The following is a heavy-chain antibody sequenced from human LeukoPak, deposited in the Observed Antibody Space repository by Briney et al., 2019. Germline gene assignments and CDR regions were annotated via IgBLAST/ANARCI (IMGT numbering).Heavy chain of an antibody. D-gene: IGHD3-3*01. CDR1: GFTFNTYI. V-gene: IGHV3-21*01. CDR2: ITSRSSSI. J-gene: IGHJ6*03. CDR3: ARGQGYDFWSGYAVAMDV. Sequence: GGSLRLSCAASGFTFNTYIMTWVRQAPGKGLEWVSSITSRSSSIYYADSVKGRFTISRDNAKNSLYLQMNSLRAEDTAVYYCARGQGYDFWSGYAVAMDVWGKGTTVTVSS.